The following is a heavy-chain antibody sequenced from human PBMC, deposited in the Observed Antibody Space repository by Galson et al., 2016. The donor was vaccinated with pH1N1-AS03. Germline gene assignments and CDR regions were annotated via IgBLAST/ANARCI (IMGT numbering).Heavy chain of an antibody. CDR3: VRGGISYGSGSYYPAFDY. Sequence: SVKVSCKASGGTFSSYAISWVRQAPGQGLEWMGGIIPIFGTANYAQKFQGRVTITADESTSTAYMELSSLRSEDTAVYYCVRGGISYGSGSYYPAFDYWGQGTLVTVSS. V-gene: IGHV1-69*13. CDR2: IIPIFGTA. J-gene: IGHJ4*02. D-gene: IGHD3-10*01. CDR1: GGTFSSYA.